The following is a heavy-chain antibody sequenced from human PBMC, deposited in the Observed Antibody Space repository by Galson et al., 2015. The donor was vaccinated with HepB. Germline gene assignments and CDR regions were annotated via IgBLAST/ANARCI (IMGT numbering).Heavy chain of an antibody. D-gene: IGHD6-13*01. Sequence: SLRLSCAASGFTFSNYAMSWVRQAPGKGLKLVAPISGSGGSTYYADSVQGRFTISRDNSKNTLYLQMSSLRAEDTAVYYCAKARLAGAGPGEAFDVWGQGTMVTVSS. J-gene: IGHJ3*01. V-gene: IGHV3-23*01. CDR1: GFTFSNYA. CDR2: ISGSGGST. CDR3: AKARLAGAGPGEAFDV.